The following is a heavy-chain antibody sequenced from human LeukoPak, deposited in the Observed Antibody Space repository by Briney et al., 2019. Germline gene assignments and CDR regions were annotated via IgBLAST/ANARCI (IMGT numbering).Heavy chain of an antibody. CDR2: ISGSGGST. Sequence: GGSLRLSCAASGFTFSSYAMSWVRQAPGKGLEWVSAISGSGGSTYYADSVKGQFTISRDNSKNTLYLQMNSLRAEDTAVYYCARHVVTPGELDYWGQGTLVTVSS. CDR3: ARHVVTPGELDY. CDR1: GFTFSSYA. V-gene: IGHV3-23*01. D-gene: IGHD4-23*01. J-gene: IGHJ4*02.